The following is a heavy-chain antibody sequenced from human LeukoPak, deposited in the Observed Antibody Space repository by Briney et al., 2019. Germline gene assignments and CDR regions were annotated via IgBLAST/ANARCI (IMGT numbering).Heavy chain of an antibody. Sequence: GGSLRLSCAASGFTFSVCGMHWVRQAPGKGLEWVAVMSYDGSNKYYADSVKGRFTISRDNSKGTLYLQMNSLGAEDTALYYCARDFYDSSGYYYDYWGQGTLVTVSS. CDR1: GFTFSVCG. CDR3: ARDFYDSSGYYYDY. V-gene: IGHV3-30*03. D-gene: IGHD3-22*01. J-gene: IGHJ4*02. CDR2: MSYDGSNK.